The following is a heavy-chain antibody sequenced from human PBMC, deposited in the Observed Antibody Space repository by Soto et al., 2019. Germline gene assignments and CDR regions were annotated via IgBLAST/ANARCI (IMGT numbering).Heavy chain of an antibody. CDR1: GGTFSSYA. D-gene: IGHD4-17*01. CDR2: IIPIFGTA. J-gene: IGHJ3*02. V-gene: IGHV1-69*06. CDR3: ARVSATVTPVGAFDI. Sequence: SVKVSCKASGGTFSSYAISWVRQAPGQGLEWMGGIIPIFGTANYAQKFQGRVTITADKSTSTAYMELSSLRSEDSAVYYCARVSATVTPVGAFDIWGQGTMVTVSS.